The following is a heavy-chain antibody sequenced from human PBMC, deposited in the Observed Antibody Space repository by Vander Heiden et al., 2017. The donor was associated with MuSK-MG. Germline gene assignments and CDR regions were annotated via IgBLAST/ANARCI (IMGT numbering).Heavy chain of an antibody. Sequence: VHMFHSGVCLVQPGTSLTLSCAFSGFSFDEDAMHWVRQAPGKGPQCVAGISWNSGRMDYADAVTGRFTISRDNAKNSLYLQMNNLTTADTAFYYCSKGIAAAAIGDRDYWGQGALVTVSS. J-gene: IGHJ4*02. V-gene: IGHV3-9*01. CDR2: ISWNSGRM. D-gene: IGHD6-13*01. CDR3: SKGIAAAAIGDRDY. CDR1: GFSFDEDA.